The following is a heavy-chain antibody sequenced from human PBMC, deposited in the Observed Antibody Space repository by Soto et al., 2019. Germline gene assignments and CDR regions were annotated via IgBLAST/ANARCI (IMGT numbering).Heavy chain of an antibody. CDR2: IWYDGSNK. CDR3: ARERDSSSWTREYGMDV. J-gene: IGHJ6*02. V-gene: IGHV3-33*01. D-gene: IGHD6-13*01. Sequence: LRLSCAASGFTFSSYGMHWVRQAPGKGLEWVAVIWYDGSNKYYAGSVKGRFTISRDNSKNTLYLQMNSLRAEDTAVYYCARERDSSSWTREYGMDVWGQGTTVTVSS. CDR1: GFTFSSYG.